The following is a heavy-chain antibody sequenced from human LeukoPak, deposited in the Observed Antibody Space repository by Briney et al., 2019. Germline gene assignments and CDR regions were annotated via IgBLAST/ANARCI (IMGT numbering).Heavy chain of an antibody. CDR2: IYYSGST. CDR1: GGSISSYY. V-gene: IGHV4-59*01. J-gene: IGHJ4*02. D-gene: IGHD6-13*01. CDR3: ARDTSSSWYRYFDY. Sequence: SETLSLTCTVSGGSISSYYWSWIRQPPGKGLEWIGYIYYSGSTNYNPSLKSRVTISVDTSKNQFSLKLSSVTAADTAVYYCARDTSSSWYRYFDYWGQGTLVTVSS.